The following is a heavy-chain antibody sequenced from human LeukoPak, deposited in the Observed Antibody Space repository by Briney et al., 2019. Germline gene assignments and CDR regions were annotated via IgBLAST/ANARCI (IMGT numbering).Heavy chain of an antibody. J-gene: IGHJ4*02. Sequence: GASVKVSCKVSGYTLTELSMHWVRQAPGKRLEWMGGFDPEDGETIYAQKFQGRVTMTEDTSTDTAYMELSSLSSEDTAVYYCAPSWDSSGWYMVYWGQGTLVTVSS. CDR3: APSWDSSGWYMVY. CDR1: GYTLTELS. D-gene: IGHD6-19*01. V-gene: IGHV1-24*01. CDR2: FDPEDGET.